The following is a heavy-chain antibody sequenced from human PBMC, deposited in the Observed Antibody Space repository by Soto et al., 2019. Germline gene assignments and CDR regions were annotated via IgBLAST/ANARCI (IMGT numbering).Heavy chain of an antibody. J-gene: IGHJ4*02. CDR2: IYYSGST. V-gene: IGHV4-39*01. CDR3: ARHKSTRQLGITGTPFDY. D-gene: IGHD1-7*01. Sequence: PSETLSLTCTVSGGSISSSSYYWGWIRQPPGKGLEWIGSIYYSGSTYYNPSLKSRVTISVDTSKNQFSLKLSSVTAADTAVYYCARHKSTRQLGITGTPFDYWGQGTLVTVSS. CDR1: GGSISSSSYY.